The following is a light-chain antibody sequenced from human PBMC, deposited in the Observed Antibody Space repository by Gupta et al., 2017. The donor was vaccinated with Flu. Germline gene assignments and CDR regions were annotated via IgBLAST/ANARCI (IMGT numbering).Light chain of an antibody. CDR3: QHYNNWPPWT. Sequence: TQSPATLSVSPGERATLPCRASQSVSSDLAWYQQKPGQAPRLLIYGASTRATGIPDRFAGSGSGTEFTLTISSLQSEDFAVYYCQHYNNWPPWTFGQGTKVEV. CDR2: GAS. V-gene: IGKV3-15*01. J-gene: IGKJ1*01. CDR1: QSVSSD.